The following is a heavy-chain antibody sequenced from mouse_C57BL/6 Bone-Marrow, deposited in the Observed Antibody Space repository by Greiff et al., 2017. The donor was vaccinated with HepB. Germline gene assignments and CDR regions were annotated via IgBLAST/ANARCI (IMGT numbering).Heavy chain of an antibody. D-gene: IGHD3-2*02. CDR1: GFTFSNYW. J-gene: IGHJ2*01. Sequence: EVQLQESGGGLVQPGGSMKLSCVASGFTFSNYWMNWVRQSPEKGLEWVAQIRLKSDNYATHYAESVKGRFTISRDDSKSSVYLQMNNLRAEDTGIYYCTEAGVENSSGYVPFDYWGQGTTLTVSS. V-gene: IGHV6-3*01. CDR2: IRLKSDNYAT. CDR3: TEAGVENSSGYVPFDY.